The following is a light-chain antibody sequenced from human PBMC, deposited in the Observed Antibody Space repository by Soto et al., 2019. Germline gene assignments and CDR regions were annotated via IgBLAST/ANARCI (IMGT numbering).Light chain of an antibody. V-gene: IGKV3-20*01. CDR2: GAS. Sequence: EIVLTQSPGTLSLSPGERATLSCRASQSVSNNYLAWYQQKPGRAPRVLVHGASSRATGIPDRFSGSGSGTDFTLIISGLESEDFAVYYCQQYGSSPITFGGGTKVDIK. CDR1: QSVSNNY. J-gene: IGKJ4*01. CDR3: QQYGSSPIT.